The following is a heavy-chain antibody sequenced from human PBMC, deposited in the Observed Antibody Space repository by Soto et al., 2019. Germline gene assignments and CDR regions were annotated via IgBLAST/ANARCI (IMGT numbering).Heavy chain of an antibody. CDR2: IYPGDSDT. CDR3: ATREYSGYDQDYYYYMDF. D-gene: IGHD5-12*01. CDR1: GYSFTSYW. J-gene: IGHJ6*03. Sequence: PGESLKISCKGSGYSFTSYWIGWVRQMPGKGLEWMGIIYPGDSDTRYSPSFQGQVTTSADKSISTAYLQWSSLKASDTAMYYCATREYSGYDQDYYYYMDFWGKGTTVTVSS. V-gene: IGHV5-51*01.